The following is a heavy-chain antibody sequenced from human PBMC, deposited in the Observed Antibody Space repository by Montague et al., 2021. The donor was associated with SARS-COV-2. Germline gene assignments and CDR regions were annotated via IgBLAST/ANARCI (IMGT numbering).Heavy chain of an antibody. Sequence: SETLSLTCTVSGVSISSYYWSWIRQPPGKGLEWIGCIYFSGSTNYNPSLRSRVTISVDTSKNQFSLKLSSVTAADTAVYYCARHGRFSVIVNTPRGAFDIWGHGTMVTVSS. CDR3: ARHGRFSVIVNTPRGAFDI. CDR2: IYFSGST. V-gene: IGHV4-59*08. J-gene: IGHJ3*02. CDR1: GVSISSYY. D-gene: IGHD3-22*01.